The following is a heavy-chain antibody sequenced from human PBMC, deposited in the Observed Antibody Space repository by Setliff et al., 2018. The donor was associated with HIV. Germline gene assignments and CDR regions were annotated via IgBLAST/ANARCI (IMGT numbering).Heavy chain of an antibody. CDR3: ARETYFFDVTTFYSYALGV. CDR2: VIPVRDMV. D-gene: IGHD4-17*01. CDR1: GGTLRSYG. J-gene: IGHJ6*02. Sequence: SVKVSCKASGGTLRSYGMPWVRQAPGQGLEWMGTVIPVRDMVNYAEKFQGRVTITADSSTSTSYMGLRGLRSEDTAVYFCARETYFFDVTTFYSYALGVWGQGTTVTVSS. V-gene: IGHV1-69*04.